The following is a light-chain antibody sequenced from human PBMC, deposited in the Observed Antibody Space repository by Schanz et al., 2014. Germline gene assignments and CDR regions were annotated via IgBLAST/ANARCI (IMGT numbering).Light chain of an antibody. CDR3: QSYDSGLSAWV. Sequence: HSALTQPASVSGSPGQSITISCTGTSSDVGGYNFVSWYQQHPGKAPKLMIYDVSNRPSGVPDRFSGSKSGTSASLAITGLQAEDEADYYCQSYDSGLSAWVFGGGTKLTVL. CDR2: DVS. J-gene: IGLJ3*02. CDR1: SSDVGGYNF. V-gene: IGLV2-14*01.